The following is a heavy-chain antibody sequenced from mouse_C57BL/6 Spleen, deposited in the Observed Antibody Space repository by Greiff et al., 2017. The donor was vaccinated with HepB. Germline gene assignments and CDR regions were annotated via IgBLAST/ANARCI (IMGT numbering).Heavy chain of an antibody. CDR2: ISDGGSYT. CDR1: GFTFSSYA. J-gene: IGHJ4*01. Sequence: EVKLMESGGGLVKPGGSLKLSCAASGFTFSSYAMSWVRQTPEKRLEWVATISDGGSYTYYPDNVKGRFTISRDNAKNNLYLQMSHLKSEDTAMYYCARDRGYDYDEGDYYAMDYWGQGTSVTVSS. D-gene: IGHD2-4*01. V-gene: IGHV5-4*01. CDR3: ARDRGYDYDEGDYYAMDY.